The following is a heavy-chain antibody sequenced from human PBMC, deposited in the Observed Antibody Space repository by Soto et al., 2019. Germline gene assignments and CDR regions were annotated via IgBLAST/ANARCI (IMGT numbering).Heavy chain of an antibody. J-gene: IGHJ3*02. D-gene: IGHD2-15*01. CDR1: GGTFSSYA. V-gene: IGHV1-69*06. CDR3: ARDGDRYCSGGSCYPDAFDI. Sequence: QVQLVQSGAEVKKPGSSVKVSCKASGGTFSSYAISWVRQAPGQGLEWMGGIIPIFGTANYAQKFQGRVTITATKSTSTAYMELSSLRSEDTAVYYCARDGDRYCSGGSCYPDAFDIWGQGTMVTVSS. CDR2: IIPIFGTA.